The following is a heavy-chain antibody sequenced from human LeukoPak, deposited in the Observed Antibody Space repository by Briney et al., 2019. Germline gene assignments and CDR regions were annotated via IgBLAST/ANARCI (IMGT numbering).Heavy chain of an antibody. CDR3: ASRCYANSGQSYGYSFDY. V-gene: IGHV1-46*01. D-gene: IGHD3-22*01. J-gene: IGHJ4*02. CDR2: INPTVGST. CDR1: GYTFIDYT. Sequence: ASVKVSCKASGYTFIDYTMHWVRQAPGQGLEWMGRINPTVGSTNYAQNFQGRVTLTRDESRSTAYMELSSLRSEDTAVYYCASRCYANSGQSYGYSFDYWGQGTLVTVSS.